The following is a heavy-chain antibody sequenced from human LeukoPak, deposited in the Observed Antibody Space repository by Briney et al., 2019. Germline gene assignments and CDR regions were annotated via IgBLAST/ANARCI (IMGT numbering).Heavy chain of an antibody. V-gene: IGHV3-11*04. CDR1: GFTFSDYY. D-gene: IGHD3-22*01. CDR2: ITDNGGAM. CDR3: ARALADSRGYYLGFDY. J-gene: IGHJ4*02. Sequence: SGGSLRLSCVASGFTFSDYYMGWIRQAPGKGLEWISYITDNGGAMFYADSLKGRLTIFRDNAKKSLYLQMNSLRPDDTALYYCARALADSRGYYLGFDYWGQGTLVTVSS.